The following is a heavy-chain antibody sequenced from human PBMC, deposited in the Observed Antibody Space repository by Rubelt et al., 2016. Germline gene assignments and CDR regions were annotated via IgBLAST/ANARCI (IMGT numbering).Heavy chain of an antibody. D-gene: IGHD2-15*01. Sequence: QVQLQESGPGLVKPSETLSLTCTVSGGSISSYYWSWIRPPPGKGLEWIGYIYYSGPTNYNPSPTGGVTISGDTAKNRISLKLGSVTAAETAVDYCAGDQVVDSAVYYYGMDVWGQGTTVTVSS. CDR1: GGSISSYY. CDR3: AGDQVVDSAVYYYGMDV. J-gene: IGHJ6*02. CDR2: IYYSGPT. V-gene: IGHV4-59*01.